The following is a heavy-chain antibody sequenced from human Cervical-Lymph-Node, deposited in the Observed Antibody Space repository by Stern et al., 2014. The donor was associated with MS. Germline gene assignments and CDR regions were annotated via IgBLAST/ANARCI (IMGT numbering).Heavy chain of an antibody. J-gene: IGHJ4*02. D-gene: IGHD3-22*01. Sequence: QLVQSGAEVKKPGASVKVSCKASGYTFTSYGISWVRQAPGQELEWMGWISAYNGNTNYAQKLQGRVTMTTDTSTSTAYMELRSLRSDDTAVYYCARGSSSGYLPRPWGYFDYWGQGTLVTVSS. V-gene: IGHV1-18*01. CDR2: ISAYNGNT. CDR3: ARGSSSGYLPRPWGYFDY. CDR1: GYTFTSYG.